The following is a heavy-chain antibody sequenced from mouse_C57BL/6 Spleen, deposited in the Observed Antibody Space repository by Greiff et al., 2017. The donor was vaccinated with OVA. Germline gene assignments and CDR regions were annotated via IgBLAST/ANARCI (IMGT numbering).Heavy chain of an antibody. V-gene: IGHV3-6*01. J-gene: IGHJ4*01. D-gene: IGHD1-1*01. Sequence: EVKLMESGPGLVKPSQSLSLTCSVTGYSITSGYYWNWIRQFPGNKLACMFYIIYACSNPSNPSLKNRISIPRDTSKNQFFLKLNSVTTEDTATYYCARDYGSSYDYAMDYWGQGTSVTVSS. CDR1: GYSITSGYY. CDR3: ARDYGSSYDYAMDY. CDR2: IIYACSN.